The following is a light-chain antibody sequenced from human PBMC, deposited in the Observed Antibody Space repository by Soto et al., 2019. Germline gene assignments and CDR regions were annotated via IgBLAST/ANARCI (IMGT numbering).Light chain of an antibody. CDR3: ISYAGSNKPA. J-gene: IGLJ2*01. Sequence: QSALTQPPSASGSPGQSVAISCSGTSSDVGGYNYVSWYQQHPGTAPKLMIYDVNKRPSGVPDRFSGSKSGNTASLTVSGLQDEDEADYYCISYAGSNKPAFGGGTKVTVL. CDR2: DVN. CDR1: SSDVGGYNY. V-gene: IGLV2-8*01.